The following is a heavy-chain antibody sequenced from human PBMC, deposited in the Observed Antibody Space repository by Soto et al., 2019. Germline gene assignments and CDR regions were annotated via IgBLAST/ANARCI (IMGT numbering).Heavy chain of an antibody. CDR2: IIPILGTA. CDR3: AREQNGVSGCYLYY. D-gene: IGHD3-22*01. CDR1: GGTFSSYA. V-gene: IGHV1-69*01. Sequence: QVQLVQSGAEVKKPGSSVKVSCKASGGTFSSYAISWVRQAPGQGLEWVGGIIPILGTANYAQKIQDRVKITADESTNTAYMEVRSLSSGDTDVHYCAREQNGVSGCYLYYWGQGTLVTVSS. J-gene: IGHJ4*02.